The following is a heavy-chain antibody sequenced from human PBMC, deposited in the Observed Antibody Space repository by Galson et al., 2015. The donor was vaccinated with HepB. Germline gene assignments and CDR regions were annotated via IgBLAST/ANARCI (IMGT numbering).Heavy chain of an antibody. J-gene: IGHJ4*02. V-gene: IGHV3-30*18. CDR3: AKGGGQQRHFDY. D-gene: IGHD3-16*01. CDR1: GFTFSSYG. CDR2: ISYDGSNK. Sequence: SLRLSCAASGFTFSSYGMHWVRQAPGKGLEWVAVISYDGSNKYYADSVKGRFTISRDNSKNTLYLQMNSLRAEDTAVYYCAKGGGQQRHFDYWGQGTLVTVSS.